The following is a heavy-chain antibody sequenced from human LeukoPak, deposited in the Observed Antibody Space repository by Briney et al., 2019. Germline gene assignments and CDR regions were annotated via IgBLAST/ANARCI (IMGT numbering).Heavy chain of an antibody. V-gene: IGHV3-30-3*01. CDR2: ISYDGSNK. Sequence: GRSLRLSCAASGFTFSSYAMHWVRQPPGKGLEWVAVISYDGSNKYYVDSVKGRITISRDNSKNTLYLQMNSLRPEDTAVYFCATDVMDRGIPTLRFDPWGQGTLVTVSS. CDR1: GFTFSSYA. J-gene: IGHJ5*02. D-gene: IGHD3-10*01. CDR3: ATDVMDRGIPTLRFDP.